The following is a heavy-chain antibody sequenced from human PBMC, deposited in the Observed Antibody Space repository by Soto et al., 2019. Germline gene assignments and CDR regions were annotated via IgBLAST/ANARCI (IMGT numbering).Heavy chain of an antibody. Sequence: QVQLVESGGGVVQPGRSLRLSCAASGFTFSSYGMHWVRQAPGKGLEWVALISYDESDKYYADSVRGRFTISRDNSKNTLYLEMNSLRAEDTAVYYCAKDRGTHRNYWGQGTLVTVSS. CDR3: AKDRGTHRNY. J-gene: IGHJ4*02. CDR1: GFTFSSYG. CDR2: ISYDESDK. V-gene: IGHV3-30*18.